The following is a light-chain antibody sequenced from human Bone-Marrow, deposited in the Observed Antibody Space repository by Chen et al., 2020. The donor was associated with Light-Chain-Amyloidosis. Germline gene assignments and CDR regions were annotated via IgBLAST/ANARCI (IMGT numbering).Light chain of an antibody. J-gene: IGLJ3*02. CDR1: SSNIGPNY. Sequence: QSVLTQPPSASGTPGQRVSISCSGSSSNIGPNYVFWYQHLPGSAPKLLIYRNNQWPSGVPERFSGSTSGTSSSLAINGLRSEDEADYYCAAWDDSLSGWVFGGGTRLTVL. CDR2: RNN. CDR3: AAWDDSLSGWV. V-gene: IGLV1-47*01.